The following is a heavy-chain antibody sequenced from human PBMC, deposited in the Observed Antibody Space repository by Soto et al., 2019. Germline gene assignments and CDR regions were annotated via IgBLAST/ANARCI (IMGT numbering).Heavy chain of an antibody. CDR2: INPNGGST. D-gene: IGHD1-7*01. CDR3: ARDPASETGTTY. J-gene: IGHJ4*02. Sequence: QVQLVQSGAEVKKPGASVKVSCKASGYTFSSYYIHWVRQAPGQGLEWVGIINPNGGSTSYAQKFQGRVTMTRDTSTSTVYMEPSRLRSEDTAVYYCARDPASETGTTYWGQGTLVTVSP. V-gene: IGHV1-46*01. CDR1: GYTFSSYY.